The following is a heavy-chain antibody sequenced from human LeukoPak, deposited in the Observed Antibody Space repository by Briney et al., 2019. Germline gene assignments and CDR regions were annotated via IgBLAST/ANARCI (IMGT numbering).Heavy chain of an antibody. CDR1: GFTSSIYA. CDR2: ITSNGHSA. Sequence: GGSLRLSCGASGFTSSIYAMHWVRQAPGKGLEYVSAITSNGHSAYYANSVEGRFTISRDNSKNTLYLQMGSLRAEDMAVYYCARGRLASTTSTTYAYWGQGTLVTVSS. D-gene: IGHD2/OR15-2a*01. CDR3: ARGRLASTTSTTYAY. V-gene: IGHV3-64*01. J-gene: IGHJ4*02.